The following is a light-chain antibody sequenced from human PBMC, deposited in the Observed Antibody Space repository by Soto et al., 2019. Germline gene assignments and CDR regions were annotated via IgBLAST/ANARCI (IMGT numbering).Light chain of an antibody. CDR3: CSYASRYTLI. V-gene: IGLV2-23*02. CDR2: DVT. CDR1: SSDVGSYSL. Sequence: QSVLTQPASVSGSPGQSITISCTGTSSDVGSYSLVSWYQQHPGTAPRLMIYDVTKRPSGVSNRFAGSKSDNTASLTISWLQAEDEADYYCCSYASRYTLIFGGGTKVTVL. J-gene: IGLJ2*01.